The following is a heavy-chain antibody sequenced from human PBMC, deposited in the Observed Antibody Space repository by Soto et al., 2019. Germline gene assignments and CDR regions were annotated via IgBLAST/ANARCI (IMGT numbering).Heavy chain of an antibody. CDR3: ARDRCTTAKCYTHHLDV. D-gene: IGHD2-8*01. J-gene: IGHJ6*02. V-gene: IGHV1-18*04. CDR1: GYTFSSYG. CDR2: ISPYSGHT. Sequence: QGQLVQSGGEVTKPGASVRVSCNSSGYTFSSYGISWVRQAPGQGLEWMGWISPYSGHTKEAPKVQGRITLTTETSTGTAYMELRSLASDDTAVYHCARDRCTTAKCYTHHLDVWGQGTTVIVSS.